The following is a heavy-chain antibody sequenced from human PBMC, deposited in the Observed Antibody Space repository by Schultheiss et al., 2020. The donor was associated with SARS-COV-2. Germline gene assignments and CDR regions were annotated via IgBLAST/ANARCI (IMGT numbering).Heavy chain of an antibody. Sequence: GGSLRLSCAASGFTFSNSWMHWVRQAPGKGLVWVSHINGDGSATNYADSVKGRFTISRDNAKNTLFLQMHSLRAEDTALYYCAKRLGYSSGWCMDVWGQGTTVTVSS. CDR3: AKRLGYSSGWCMDV. CDR1: GFTFSNSW. D-gene: IGHD6-19*01. V-gene: IGHV3-74*01. CDR2: INGDGSAT. J-gene: IGHJ6*02.